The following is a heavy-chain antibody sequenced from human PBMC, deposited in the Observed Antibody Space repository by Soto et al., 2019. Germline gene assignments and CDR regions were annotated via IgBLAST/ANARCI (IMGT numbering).Heavy chain of an antibody. J-gene: IGHJ4*02. CDR1: GGTFSSYT. CDR2: IIPILGIA. CDR3: ARNILGGTTDC. D-gene: IGHD1-7*01. V-gene: IGHV1-69*02. Sequence: SVKVSCKASGGTFSSYTTSWVRQAPGQGLEWMGRIIPILGIANYAQKFQGRVTITADKSTSTAYMELSSLRSEDTAVYYCARNILGGTTDCWGPGTLVTVSS.